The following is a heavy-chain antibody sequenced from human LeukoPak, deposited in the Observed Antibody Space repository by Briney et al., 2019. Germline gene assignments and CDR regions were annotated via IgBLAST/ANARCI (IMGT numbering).Heavy chain of an antibody. D-gene: IGHD3-22*01. J-gene: IGHJ5*02. CDR1: GYTFSSYG. CDR2: ISDYNGNT. CDR3: ARDGPDRAAWFDP. Sequence: EASVKVSCKASGYTFSSYGISWVRQAPGQGLEWMGWISDYNGNTNYAQKVQGRVTMTTDPFTSTAYMELRSLRSDDTAVYYCARDGPDRAAWFDPWGQGTLVTVSS. V-gene: IGHV1-18*01.